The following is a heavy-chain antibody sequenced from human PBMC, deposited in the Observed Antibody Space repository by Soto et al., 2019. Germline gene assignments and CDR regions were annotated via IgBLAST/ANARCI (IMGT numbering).Heavy chain of an antibody. Sequence: QVQLQQWGAGLLKPSETLSLSCAVYGGSFSGYYWSWIRQPPGKGLEWIGEINHSGSTNYNPSLKGRVTISVDTSKNQFSLRLSSVTAAATAVYYCASILRYLWGQGTLVTDSS. CDR3: ASILRYL. CDR1: GGSFSGYY. CDR2: INHSGST. D-gene: IGHD3-16*01. V-gene: IGHV4-34*01. J-gene: IGHJ4*02.